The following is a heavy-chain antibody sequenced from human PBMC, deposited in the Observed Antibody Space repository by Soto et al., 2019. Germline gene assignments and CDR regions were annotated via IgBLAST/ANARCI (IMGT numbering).Heavy chain of an antibody. CDR2: IYYSGST. J-gene: IGHJ6*02. V-gene: IGHV4-31*03. CDR3: ASDSEDYGMDV. CDR1: GGSISSGGYY. Sequence: PSETLSLTCTVSGGSISSGGYYWSWIRQHPGKGLEWIGYIYYSGSTYYNPSLKSRVTISVDTSKNQFSLKLSSVTAAGTAVYYCASDSEDYGMDVWGQGTTVTVSS.